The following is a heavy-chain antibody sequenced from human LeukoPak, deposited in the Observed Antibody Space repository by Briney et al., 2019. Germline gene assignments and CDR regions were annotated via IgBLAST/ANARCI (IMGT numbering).Heavy chain of an antibody. D-gene: IGHD5-12*01. CDR2: IIPIFGTA. Sequence: SVKVSCKASGGTFSSYAISWVRQAPGQGLEWMGGIIPIFGTANYAQKFQGRVTITADESTSTAYMELSSLRSEDTAVYYCASSTRGYSGYDFDYWGQGTLVTVSS. J-gene: IGHJ4*02. V-gene: IGHV1-69*13. CDR3: ASSTRGYSGYDFDY. CDR1: GGTFSSYA.